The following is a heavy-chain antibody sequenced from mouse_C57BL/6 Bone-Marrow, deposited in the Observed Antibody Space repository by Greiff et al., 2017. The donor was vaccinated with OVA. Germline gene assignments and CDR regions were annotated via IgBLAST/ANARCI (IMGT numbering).Heavy chain of an antibody. J-gene: IGHJ3*01. V-gene: IGHV5-4*03. CDR1: GYTFSSYA. D-gene: IGHD2-12*01. CDR3: ARASYYSGFVY. Sequence: EVKLVESGAGLVKPGGSLKLSCEASGYTFSSYALSWVRQTPEKRLEWVATISDGGSNTYYPDNVKGRFTISRDNAKNNLYLQMSHLKSEDTAMYYCARASYYSGFVYWGQGTLVTVSA. CDR2: ISDGGSNT.